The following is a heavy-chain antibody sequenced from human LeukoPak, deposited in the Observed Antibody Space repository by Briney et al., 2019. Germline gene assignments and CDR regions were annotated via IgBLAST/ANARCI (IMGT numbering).Heavy chain of an antibody. Sequence: PSETLSLTCAVYGGSFSGYYWSWIRQPPGKGLEWIGEINHSGSTNYNPSLKSRVTISVDTSKNQFSLKLSSVTAADTAVYYCARFQRSRIQLWSRPFDYWGQGTLVTVSS. V-gene: IGHV4-34*01. CDR3: ARFQRSRIQLWSRPFDY. CDR2: INHSGST. J-gene: IGHJ4*02. CDR1: GGSFSGYY. D-gene: IGHD5-18*01.